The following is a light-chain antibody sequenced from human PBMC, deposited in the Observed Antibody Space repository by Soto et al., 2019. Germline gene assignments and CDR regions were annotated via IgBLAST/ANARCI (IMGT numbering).Light chain of an antibody. J-gene: IGLJ3*02. CDR2: STS. CDR1: TGAVTSGFY. Sequence: QAVVTQEPSLTVSPGGTVTLTCASSTGAVTSGFYPNWFQQKPGQAPTSLIYSTSNKHSWTPGRFSGSLLGGKAALTLSGVQPEDEAEYYCLLSFGGTRVFGGGTKLTVL. CDR3: LLSFGGTRV. V-gene: IGLV7-43*01.